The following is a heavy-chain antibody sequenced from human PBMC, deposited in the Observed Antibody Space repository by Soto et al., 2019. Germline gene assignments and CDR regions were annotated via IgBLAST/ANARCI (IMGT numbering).Heavy chain of an antibody. J-gene: IGHJ5*02. D-gene: IGHD5-12*01. Sequence: QVHLVQSGAEVKKPGSSVNVSCKASGGTFSNYAITWVRQAPVQGLEWVGRIIHIFGTTNVAQKFQGRVTIPADETTTTAYMELSGLRSDDTAVYYCAKDGGADGYFGNWLAPWGQGTRVTVSS. CDR1: GGTFSNYA. CDR2: IIHIFGTT. V-gene: IGHV1-69*15. CDR3: AKDGGADGYFGNWLAP.